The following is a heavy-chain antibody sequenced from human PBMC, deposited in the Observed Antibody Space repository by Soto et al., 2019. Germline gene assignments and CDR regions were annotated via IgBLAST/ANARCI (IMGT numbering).Heavy chain of an antibody. J-gene: IGHJ4*02. CDR3: AKLGSVPDYDILTGYFDSYFDY. D-gene: IGHD3-9*01. CDR1: GFTFSSYA. V-gene: IGHV3-23*01. Sequence: GGSLRLSCAASGFTFSSYAMSWVRQAPGKGLEWVSAISGSGGSTYYADSVKGRFTISRDNSKNTLYLQMNSLRAEDTAVYYCAKLGSVPDYDILTGYFDSYFDYWGQGTLVTVSS. CDR2: ISGSGGST.